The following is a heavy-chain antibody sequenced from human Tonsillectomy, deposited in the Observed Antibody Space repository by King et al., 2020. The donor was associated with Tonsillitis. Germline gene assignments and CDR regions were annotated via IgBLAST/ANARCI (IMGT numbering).Heavy chain of an antibody. V-gene: IGHV1-69*01. CDR1: GGTFSSYA. CDR3: ARDRHYSGSPTLIDY. Sequence: GQLVQSGAEVKKPGSSVKVSCKASGGTFSSYAISWVRQAPGQGLEWMGGIIPIFVIANYAQKFEGRGTITADESTRPAYMELRSLRSEDTAVYYCARDRHYSGSPTLIDYWGQGTLVTVSS. J-gene: IGHJ4*02. CDR2: IIPIFVIA. D-gene: IGHD1-26*01.